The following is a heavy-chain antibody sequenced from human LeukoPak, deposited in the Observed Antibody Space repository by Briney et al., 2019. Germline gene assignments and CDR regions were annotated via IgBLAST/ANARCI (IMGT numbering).Heavy chain of an antibody. D-gene: IGHD6-19*01. CDR1: GGSFSGYY. J-gene: IGHJ4*02. CDR3: ARGRSPRYSSGWYLGY. CDR2: INHSGST. V-gene: IGHV4-34*01. Sequence: SETLSLTCAVYGGSFSGYYWSWIRQPPGKGLEWIGEINHSGSTNYNPSLKSRVTISVDTSKNQFSLKLSSVTAADTAVYYCARGRSPRYSSGWYLGYWGQGTLVTVSS.